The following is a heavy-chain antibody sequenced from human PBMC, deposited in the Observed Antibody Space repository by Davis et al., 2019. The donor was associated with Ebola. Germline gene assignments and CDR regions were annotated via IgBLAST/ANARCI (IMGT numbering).Heavy chain of an antibody. Sequence: AASVKVSCKASGGTFSSYAISWVRQAPGQGLEWMGWMNPNSGNTGYAQKFQGRVTMTRDTSTSTVYMELSSLRSEDTAVYYCARESLSGYDFRGAFDIWGQGTMVTVSS. CDR1: GGTFSSYA. CDR2: MNPNSGNT. J-gene: IGHJ3*02. V-gene: IGHV1-8*02. CDR3: ARESLSGYDFRGAFDI. D-gene: IGHD5-12*01.